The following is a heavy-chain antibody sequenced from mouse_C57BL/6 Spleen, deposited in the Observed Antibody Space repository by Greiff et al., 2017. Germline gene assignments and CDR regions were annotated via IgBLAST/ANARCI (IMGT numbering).Heavy chain of an antibody. V-gene: IGHV1-53*01. Sequence: QVQLQQPGTELVKPGASVKLSCKASGYTFTSYWMHWVKQRPGQGLEWIGNINPSNGGTNYNEKFKSKATLTVDKSSSTAYMQLSSLTSEDSAVYDCAREGAYYSNYFDYWGQGTTLTVSS. J-gene: IGHJ2*01. D-gene: IGHD2-5*01. CDR2: INPSNGGT. CDR1: GYTFTSYW. CDR3: AREGAYYSNYFDY.